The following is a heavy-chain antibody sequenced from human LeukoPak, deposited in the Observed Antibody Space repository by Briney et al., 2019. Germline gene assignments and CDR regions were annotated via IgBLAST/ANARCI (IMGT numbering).Heavy chain of an antibody. V-gene: IGHV1-69*05. CDR2: IIPIFGTA. J-gene: IGHJ3*02. Sequence: SVKVSCKASGGTFSSYAISWVRQAPGQGLEWMGGIIPIFGTANYAQKFQGRVTMTTDTSTSTAYMELRSLRSDDTAVYYCARGDYDFWSGLGDAFDIWGQGTMVTVSS. D-gene: IGHD3-3*01. CDR1: GGTFSSYA. CDR3: ARGDYDFWSGLGDAFDI.